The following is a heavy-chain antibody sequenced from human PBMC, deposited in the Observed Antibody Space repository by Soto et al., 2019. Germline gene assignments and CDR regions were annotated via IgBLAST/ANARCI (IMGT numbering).Heavy chain of an antibody. Sequence: QVQLVESGGGVVQPGRSLRLSCAASGFTFNSYAMHWVRQAPGKGLEWVAVISYDGSNKYYADSVKGRFTISRDNSKNTXYLQMNSLRXXXTXVYYCARSSGSYLGYYYYGMDVWGQGTTVTVSS. J-gene: IGHJ6*02. V-gene: IGHV3-30-3*01. CDR1: GFTFNSYA. CDR2: ISYDGSNK. D-gene: IGHD1-26*01. CDR3: ARSSGSYLGYYYYGMDV.